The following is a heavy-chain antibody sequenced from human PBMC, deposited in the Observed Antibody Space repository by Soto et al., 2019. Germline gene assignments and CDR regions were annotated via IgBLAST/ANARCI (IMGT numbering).Heavy chain of an antibody. Sequence: PGESLKISCKGSGCSFTTYWLGWVRQVPGKGLEWMGIIYPGDSDTRYSPSFQGQVTISADKSISAAYLQWSSLKASDTAMYLCARRRGLVGSFDYWGRGTLVTVSS. CDR1: GCSFTTYW. J-gene: IGHJ4*02. D-gene: IGHD3-9*01. V-gene: IGHV5-51*01. CDR2: IYPGDSDT. CDR3: ARRRGLVGSFDY.